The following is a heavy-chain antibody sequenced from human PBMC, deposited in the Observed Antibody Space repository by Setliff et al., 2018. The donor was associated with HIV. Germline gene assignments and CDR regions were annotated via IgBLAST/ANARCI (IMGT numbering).Heavy chain of an antibody. V-gene: IGHV1-3*01. CDR1: GYTFTSFA. CDR3: ARDGWELDRGRADYFDY. D-gene: IGHD3-10*01. CDR2: INAGNGDT. J-gene: IGHJ4*02. Sequence: ASVKVSCKASGYTFTSFAIHWVRQAPGHGLEWMGWINAGNGDTEYSQKFQGRVTIDRDTSASTAYMELRSLRSEDTAVYYCARDGWELDRGRADYFDYWGQGALVTVSS.